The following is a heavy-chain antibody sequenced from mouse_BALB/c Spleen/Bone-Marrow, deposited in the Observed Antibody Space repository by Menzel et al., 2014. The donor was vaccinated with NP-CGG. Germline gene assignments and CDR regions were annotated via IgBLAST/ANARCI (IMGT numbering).Heavy chain of an antibody. Sequence: VKLMESGPGLVQPSQSLSITCTVSGFSLTSYGVHWVRHPPGKGLEWLGVIWSGGSTDYNAAFMSRLSISKDNSKSQVFFKMNSLQADDTAIYFCARNKATLYGTSSWFAYWGQGTLVTVSA. CDR2: IWSGGST. J-gene: IGHJ3*01. CDR3: ARNKATLYGTSSWFAY. CDR1: GFSLTSYG. V-gene: IGHV2-4*02. D-gene: IGHD1-1*01.